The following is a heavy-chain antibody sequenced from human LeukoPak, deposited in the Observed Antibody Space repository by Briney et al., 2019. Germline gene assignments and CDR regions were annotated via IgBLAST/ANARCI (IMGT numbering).Heavy chain of an antibody. Sequence: GGSLRLSCAASGFTFSSYGMHWVRQAPGKGLEWVAVIWYDGSNKYYADSVKGRFTISRDNSKNTLYLQMNSLRAEDMAVYYCARGGCSSTSCYNYFDYWGQGTLVTVSS. D-gene: IGHD2-2*02. J-gene: IGHJ4*02. V-gene: IGHV3-33*01. CDR2: IWYDGSNK. CDR3: ARGGCSSTSCYNYFDY. CDR1: GFTFSSYG.